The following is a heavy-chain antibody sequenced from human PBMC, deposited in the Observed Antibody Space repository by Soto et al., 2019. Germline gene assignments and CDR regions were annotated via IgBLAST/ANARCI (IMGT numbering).Heavy chain of an antibody. CDR1: GFTFSSYS. J-gene: IGHJ4*02. CDR3: ASGRGYDILTGYYPYFDC. V-gene: IGHV3-9*01. CDR2: ISWNSGSI. Sequence: GGSLRLSCAASGFTFSSYSMNWVRQAPGKGLQWVSGISWNSGSIGYADSVKGRFTISRDNAKKSLYLQMNSLRAEDTALYYCASGRGYDILTGYYPYFDCWGQGTLVTVSS. D-gene: IGHD3-9*01.